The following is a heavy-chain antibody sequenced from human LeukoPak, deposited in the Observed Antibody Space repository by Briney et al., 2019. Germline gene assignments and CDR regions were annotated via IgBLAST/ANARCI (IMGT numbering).Heavy chain of an antibody. D-gene: IGHD6-19*01. Sequence: GGSLRLSCAASGFTFITYAMSWVRQAPGKGLEWVSVFSGSGGSTYYADSVKGRFTISRDNSRNTLYLQMNSLRAEDTAVYYCAESVAGYNSGGFDYWGQGTLVTVSS. CDR1: GFTFITYA. CDR2: FSGSGGST. V-gene: IGHV3-23*01. J-gene: IGHJ4*02. CDR3: AESVAGYNSGGFDY.